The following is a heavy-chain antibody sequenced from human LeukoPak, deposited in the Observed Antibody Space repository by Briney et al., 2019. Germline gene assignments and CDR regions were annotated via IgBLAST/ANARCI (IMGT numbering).Heavy chain of an antibody. CDR2: IYHSGST. Sequence: SETLSLTCAVSGGXISSSNGWSWVRQPPGKGLEWIGEIYHSGSTNYNPSLKSRVTISVDKSKNQFSLKLSSVTAADTAVYYCARDRVVRGLAFDPWGQGTLVTVSS. J-gene: IGHJ5*02. CDR1: GGXISSSNG. V-gene: IGHV4-4*02. CDR3: ARDRVVRGLAFDP. D-gene: IGHD3-10*01.